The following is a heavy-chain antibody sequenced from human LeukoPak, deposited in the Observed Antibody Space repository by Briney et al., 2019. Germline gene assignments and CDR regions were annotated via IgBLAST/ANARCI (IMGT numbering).Heavy chain of an antibody. CDR2: ISAYNGNT. D-gene: IGHD5-12*01. CDR1: GYTFTRYG. CDR3: ARDSRYDERY. Sequence: ASVKVSRKASGYTFTRYGISWVRQAPGQGLEWMGWISAYNGNTNYAQQFQGRVTMTTDTSTSPAYMELRSLRSDDTALYYCARDSRYDERYWRQGTLVTVSS. J-gene: IGHJ4*02. V-gene: IGHV1-18*01.